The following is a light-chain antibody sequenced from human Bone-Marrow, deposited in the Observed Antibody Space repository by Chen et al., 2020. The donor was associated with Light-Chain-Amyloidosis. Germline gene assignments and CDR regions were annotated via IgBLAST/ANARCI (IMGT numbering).Light chain of an antibody. J-gene: IGKJ4*01. Sequence: EIVLTPSPGTLSLSPEEGANLSCRASQTISSNYLTWYQQKFGQAPRLLIYGSSSRATGIPDRFTGSGSGTDFTLTINRLEPEDFAMYYCQQYGTSPLTFGGGTKVEIK. CDR1: QTISSNY. V-gene: IGKV3-20*01. CDR2: GSS. CDR3: QQYGTSPLT.